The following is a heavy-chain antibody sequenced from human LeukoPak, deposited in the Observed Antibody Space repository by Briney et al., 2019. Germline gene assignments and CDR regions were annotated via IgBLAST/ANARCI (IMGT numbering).Heavy chain of an antibody. J-gene: IGHJ2*01. Sequence: SETLSLTWTVSGGSISSGGYYWSWIRQHPGKGLEWVVYIYYSGSTYYNPSLKSRVTISGDTSKNQFSLKLSSVTAADTAVYYCARAPPHIVVVTAIESWYFDLWGRGTLVTVSS. CDR3: ARAPPHIVVVTAIESWYFDL. CDR1: GGSISSGGYY. CDR2: IYYSGST. V-gene: IGHV4-31*02. D-gene: IGHD2-21*02.